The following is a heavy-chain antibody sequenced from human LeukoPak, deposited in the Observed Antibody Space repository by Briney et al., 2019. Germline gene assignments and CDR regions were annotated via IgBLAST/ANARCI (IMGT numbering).Heavy chain of an antibody. CDR3: ARVIVATISIDY. CDR2: ISSSGSTI. V-gene: IGHV3-48*04. J-gene: IGHJ4*02. Sequence: GGSLRLSCAASGFTFSSYSMNWVRQAPGKGLEWVSYISSSGSTIYYADSVKGRFTISRDNAKNSLYLQMNSLRAEDTAVYHCARVIVATISIDYWGQGTLVTVSS. CDR1: GFTFSSYS. D-gene: IGHD5-12*01.